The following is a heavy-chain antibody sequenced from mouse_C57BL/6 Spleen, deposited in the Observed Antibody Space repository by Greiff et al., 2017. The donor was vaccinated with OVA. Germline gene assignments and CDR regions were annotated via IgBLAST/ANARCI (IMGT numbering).Heavy chain of an antibody. CDR1: GYTFTSYW. J-gene: IGHJ2*01. V-gene: IGHV1-52*01. CDR2: IDPSDSET. CDR3: ARGDYYGSSSYYFDY. Sequence: QVQLQQPGAELVRPGSSVTLSCKASGYTFTSYWMHWVQQRPIQGLEWIGNIDPSDSETHYNQKFKDKATLTVDKSSSTAYMQLSSLTSEDSAVYYCARGDYYGSSSYYFDYWGQGTTRTVAA. D-gene: IGHD1-1*01.